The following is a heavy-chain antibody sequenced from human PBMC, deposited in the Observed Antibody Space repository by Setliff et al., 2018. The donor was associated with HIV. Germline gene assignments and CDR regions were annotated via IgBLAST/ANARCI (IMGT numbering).Heavy chain of an antibody. D-gene: IGHD3-22*01. CDR3: AKQYYYDSGGYYPDAFDI. V-gene: IGHV3-NL1*01. CDR1: GLTLDTSD. Sequence: PGGSLRLSCEVSGLTLDTSDIHWVRQAPGKGFEWVSSFTGGFVYYADSVKGRFSISRDNSKNTLYLQMNSLRAEDTAVYYCAKQYYYDSGGYYPDAFDIWGQGTMVTVSS. J-gene: IGHJ3*02. CDR2: FTGGFV.